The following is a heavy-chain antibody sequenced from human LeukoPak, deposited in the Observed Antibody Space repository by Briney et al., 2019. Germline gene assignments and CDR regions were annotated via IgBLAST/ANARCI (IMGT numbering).Heavy chain of an antibody. J-gene: IGHJ4*02. CDR3: ATDLG. Sequence: GGSLRLSCAASGFTFTSYWMHWVRQPPGKGLVWVSRVEHDGSRTAYADSVTGRFTISRDNARDMVYLQMNSLRAEDTAVYYCATDLGWGQGTLVTVSS. CDR1: GFTFTSYW. D-gene: IGHD4-17*01. V-gene: IGHV3-74*01. CDR2: VEHDGSRT.